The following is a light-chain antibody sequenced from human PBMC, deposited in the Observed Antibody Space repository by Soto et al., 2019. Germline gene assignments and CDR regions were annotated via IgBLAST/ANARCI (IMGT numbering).Light chain of an antibody. CDR2: DAS. CDR3: QQRSNWPLT. V-gene: IGKV3-11*01. J-gene: IGKJ4*01. Sequence: VLTQSPAPLSLSPGEIATLSGRASQSVSSYLAWYQQKPGQAPRLLIYDASNRATGIPARFSGSESGTDFTLTISSLEPEDFQDYYCQQRSNWPLTFGGGIKVEIK. CDR1: QSVSSY.